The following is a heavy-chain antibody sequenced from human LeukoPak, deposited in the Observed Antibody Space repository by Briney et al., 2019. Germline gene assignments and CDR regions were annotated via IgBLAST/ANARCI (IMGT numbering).Heavy chain of an antibody. Sequence: SETLSLTCTVSGGSISSGSYYWGWIRQPPGKGLEWIGSIYYSGSTYYNPSLKSRVTISVDTSKNQFSLKLSSVTAADTAVYYCARGPGRTITIFGVVIPYYMDVWGKGTTVTVSS. CDR3: ARGPGRTITIFGVVIPYYMDV. CDR2: IYYSGST. CDR1: GGSISSGSYY. V-gene: IGHV4-39*07. J-gene: IGHJ6*03. D-gene: IGHD3-3*01.